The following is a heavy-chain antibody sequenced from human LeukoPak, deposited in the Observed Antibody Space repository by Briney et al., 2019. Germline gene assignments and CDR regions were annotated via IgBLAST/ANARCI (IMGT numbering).Heavy chain of an antibody. CDR3: ARDRGIVLPDTSYYMDV. CDR1: GFTFRDYY. D-gene: IGHD2-2*01. Sequence: SGGSLRLSCAASGFTFRDYYMSWLRQAPGKGLEWISYITVSGSTIYYADSVKGRFTISRDNARNSLYLQMDGLRAEDTGVYYCARDRGIVLPDTSYYMDVWGKGTTVTVSS. V-gene: IGHV3-11*01. J-gene: IGHJ6*03. CDR2: ITVSGSTI.